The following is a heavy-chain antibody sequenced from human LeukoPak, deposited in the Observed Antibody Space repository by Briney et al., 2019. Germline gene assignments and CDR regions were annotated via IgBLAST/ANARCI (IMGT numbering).Heavy chain of an antibody. D-gene: IGHD1-26*01. CDR1: GFTFDDYA. J-gene: IGHJ4*02. V-gene: IGHV3-9*01. Sequence: PGGSLRLSCAASGFTFDDYAMHWVRQAPGKGLEWVSGISWNSGSIGYADSVKGRFTISRDNAKNSLYLQMNSLRAEDTALYYCAKEPLRRAWVVRLDYWGQGTLVTVSS. CDR3: AKEPLRRAWVVRLDY. CDR2: ISWNSGSI.